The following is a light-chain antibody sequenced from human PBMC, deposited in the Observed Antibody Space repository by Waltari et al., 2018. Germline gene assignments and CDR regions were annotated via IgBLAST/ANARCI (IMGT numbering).Light chain of an antibody. V-gene: IGKV3-11*01. CDR3: QQRSNWPQYT. CDR2: DAS. J-gene: IGKJ2*01. CDR1: QSVSSH. Sequence: DTVLTQSPDSLSLSPGERATLSCRASQSVSSHLAWYQQKPGQAPRLLIYDASNRATGIPARFSGSGSGTDFTLNISSLEPEDFAVYYCQQRSNWPQYTFGQGTKLEIK.